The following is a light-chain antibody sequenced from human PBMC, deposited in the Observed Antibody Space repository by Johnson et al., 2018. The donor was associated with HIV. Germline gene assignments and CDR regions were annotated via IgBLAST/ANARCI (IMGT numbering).Light chain of an antibody. V-gene: IGLV1-51*02. Sequence: QSVLTQPPSVSAAPGQRVTISCSGSSSNIGNFYVSWYQQLPDTAPKLLIYKTNDRPSGIPDRFSGSKSGTSATLDITGPPTGDEADYYCGTWGSSLNTEVFGTGTKVTVL. J-gene: IGLJ1*01. CDR1: SSNIGNFY. CDR3: GTWGSSLNTEV. CDR2: KTN.